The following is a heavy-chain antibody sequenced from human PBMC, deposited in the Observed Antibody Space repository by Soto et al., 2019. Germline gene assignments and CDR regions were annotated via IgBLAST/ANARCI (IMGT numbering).Heavy chain of an antibody. V-gene: IGHV1-69*13. CDR2: IIPIFGTA. J-gene: IGHJ1*01. CDR3: ARVLAAAGVEYFQH. CDR1: GGTFSSYA. D-gene: IGHD6-13*01. Sequence: ASVKVSCKASGGTFSSYAISWVRQAPGQGLEWMGGIIPIFGTANYAQKFQGRVTITADESTSTAYMELSSLRSEDTAVYYCARVLAAAGVEYFQHWGQGTLVTVSS.